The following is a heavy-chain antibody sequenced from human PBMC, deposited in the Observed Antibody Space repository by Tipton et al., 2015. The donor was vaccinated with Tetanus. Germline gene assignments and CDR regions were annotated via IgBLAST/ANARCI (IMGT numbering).Heavy chain of an antibody. V-gene: IGHV4-30-4*01. CDR1: GASFSSGDYY. Sequence: TLSLTCTVSGASFSSGDYYGSWIRKPPGKDLEWIGYSYQTGTTYYNPSLKGRVTISMDRSNTQFSLRLDSLTAADTAVYYCARAAGFLGLTQDFWGRGTLVSVAS. J-gene: IGHJ4*02. CDR3: ARAAGFLGLTQDF. D-gene: IGHD2/OR15-2a*01. CDR2: SYQTGTT.